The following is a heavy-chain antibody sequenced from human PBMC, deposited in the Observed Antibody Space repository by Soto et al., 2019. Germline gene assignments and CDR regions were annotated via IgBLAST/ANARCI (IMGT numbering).Heavy chain of an antibody. CDR1: GFTFDDYA. V-gene: IGHV3-9*01. CDR2: ITWNSGFI. D-gene: IGHD3-10*01. CDR3: ARPRELLADAFDM. J-gene: IGHJ3*02. Sequence: TGGSLRLSCAASGFTFDDYAMHWVRQAPGKGLEWVSLITWNSGFIAYADSVKGRFTISRDNAKKSLYLQMNSLRPEDTAVYYCARPRELLADAFDMWGQGTMVTVSS.